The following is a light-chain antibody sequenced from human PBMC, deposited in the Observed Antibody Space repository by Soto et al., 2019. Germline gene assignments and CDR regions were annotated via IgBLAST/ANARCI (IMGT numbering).Light chain of an antibody. Sequence: QSALTQPASVSGSPGQSITISCTGTSSDVGGYNYVSWYQQHPGYAPKLMIYDVSNRPSGVSIRFSGSKSGTTASLTISGLQAEDEADYYCISYTSSSPYVVFGGGTKLTVL. CDR3: ISYTSSSPYVV. CDR1: SSDVGGYNY. J-gene: IGLJ2*01. V-gene: IGLV2-14*01. CDR2: DVS.